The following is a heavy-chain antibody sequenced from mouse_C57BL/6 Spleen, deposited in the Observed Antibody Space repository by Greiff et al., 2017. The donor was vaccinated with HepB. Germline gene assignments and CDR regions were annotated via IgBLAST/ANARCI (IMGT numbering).Heavy chain of an antibody. CDR2: ISDGGSYS. J-gene: IGHJ2*01. D-gene: IGHD1-1*01. Sequence: EVKVVESGGGLVKPGGSLKLSCAASGFTFSSYAMSWVRQTPEKRLEWVATISDGGSYSYYPDNVKGRFTISRDNAKNNLYLQMSHLKSEDTAMYYCARDSTVVERDFDYWGQGTTLTVSS. CDR3: ARDSTVVERDFDY. V-gene: IGHV5-4*01. CDR1: GFTFSSYA.